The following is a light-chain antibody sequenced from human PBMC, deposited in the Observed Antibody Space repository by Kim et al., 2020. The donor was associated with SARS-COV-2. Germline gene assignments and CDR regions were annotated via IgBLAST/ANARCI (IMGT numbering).Light chain of an antibody. V-gene: IGLV3-21*04. CDR2: YDS. CDR1: NIGSKS. Sequence: AAGKTARITCGGNNIGSKSVHWYQQKPGQAPVLVIYYDSDRPSGIPERFSGSNSGNTATLTISRVEAGDEADYYCQMWDSSSDHPVFGGGTQLTVL. J-gene: IGLJ3*02. CDR3: QMWDSSSDHPV.